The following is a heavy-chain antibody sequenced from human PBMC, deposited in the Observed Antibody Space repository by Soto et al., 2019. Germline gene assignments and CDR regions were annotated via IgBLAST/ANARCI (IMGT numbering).Heavy chain of an antibody. J-gene: IGHJ5*02. CDR3: ARGLAAEGA. D-gene: IGHD6-13*01. CDR1: GYTFTHYA. CDR2: INAGSGNT. Sequence: QVQLVQSGAEVKKPGASVKVSCTASGYTFTHYAIHWVRHAPGQRLEWMGFINAGSGNTNYSQTFQGRLTFTKDTSASTAYMDLSSLRSEDTAIYYCARGLAAEGAWGQGTLVTVSS. V-gene: IGHV1-3*01.